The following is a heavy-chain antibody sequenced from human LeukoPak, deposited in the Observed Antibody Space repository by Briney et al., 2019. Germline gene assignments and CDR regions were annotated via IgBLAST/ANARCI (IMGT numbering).Heavy chain of an antibody. V-gene: IGHV1-24*01. CDR1: GKTLSDLS. D-gene: IGHD5-18*01. CDR2: SDPEDGER. CDR3: VTGFTTMAVDYFDY. J-gene: IGHJ4*02. Sequence: ASVKVSCKVSGKTLSDLSIHWLRQPPGKGLEWLGGSDPEDGERIYAQMFQGRVTMTEDTSIDTAYMELSSLRSEDTAVYYCVTGFTTMAVDYFDYWGQGTLVTVST.